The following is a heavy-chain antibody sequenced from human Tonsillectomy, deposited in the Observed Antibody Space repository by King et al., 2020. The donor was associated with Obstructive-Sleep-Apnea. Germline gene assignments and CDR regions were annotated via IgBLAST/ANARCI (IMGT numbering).Heavy chain of an antibody. V-gene: IGHV4-31*03. CDR1: GGSISGGGYY. J-gene: IGHJ6*02. CDR2: IYYSGST. D-gene: IGHD3-16*01. Sequence: VQLQESGPGLVKPSQTLSLTCTVSGGSISGGGYYWSWIRQHPGKGLEWIGYIYYSGSTDYNPSLKSRGTILVDSSKNQFSLNLSSVSAADTAVYYCARLPGGNYGMDVWGQGTTVTVSS. CDR3: ARLPGGNYGMDV.